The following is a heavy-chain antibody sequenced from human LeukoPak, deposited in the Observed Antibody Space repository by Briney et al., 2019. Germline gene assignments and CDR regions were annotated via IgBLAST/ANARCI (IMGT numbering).Heavy chain of an antibody. CDR3: ARDPDYGGNSNVFDI. CDR1: GGSISSYY. J-gene: IGHJ3*02. D-gene: IGHD4-23*01. CDR2: IYYSGST. V-gene: IGHV4-59*01. Sequence: SETLSLTCTVSGGSISSYYWSWIRQPPGKGLEWIGYIYYSGSTIYNPSLKSRVTISVDTSKNQFSLKRSSVTAADTAVYYCARDPDYGGNSNVFDIWGQGTMVTVSS.